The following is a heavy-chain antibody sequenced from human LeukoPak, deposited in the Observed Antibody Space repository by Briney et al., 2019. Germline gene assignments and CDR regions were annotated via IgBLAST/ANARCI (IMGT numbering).Heavy chain of an antibody. CDR2: ISSSGSTI. V-gene: IGHV3-48*03. CDR3: ARGPGYSSSWYSFGAFDI. Sequence: GGSLRLSCAASGFTFSSYEMNWVRQAPGKGLEWVSYISSSGSTIYYADSVKGRFTISRDNAKNSLYLQMNSLRAEDTAVYYCARGPGYSSSWYSFGAFDIWGHGTMVTVSS. J-gene: IGHJ3*02. D-gene: IGHD6-13*01. CDR1: GFTFSSYE.